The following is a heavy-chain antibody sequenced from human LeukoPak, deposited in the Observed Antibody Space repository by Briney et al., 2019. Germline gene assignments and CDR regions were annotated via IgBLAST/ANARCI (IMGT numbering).Heavy chain of an antibody. V-gene: IGHV3-30*04. D-gene: IGHD3-10*01. Sequence: GGSLRLSCAASEFTFNNYPMHWVRQDPGKGLEWVTLLSHNGVDKYYADSVKGRFTVSRDNSKNTLFLQMNSLRAEDTAVYFCARGDYYDSRTYRFYFEYWGQGTLVTVSS. J-gene: IGHJ4*02. CDR2: LSHNGVDK. CDR3: ARGDYYDSRTYRFYFEY. CDR1: EFTFNNYP.